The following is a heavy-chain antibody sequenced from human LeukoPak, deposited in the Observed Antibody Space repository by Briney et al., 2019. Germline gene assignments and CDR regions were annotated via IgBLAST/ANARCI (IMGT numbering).Heavy chain of an antibody. CDR3: AREMAV. D-gene: IGHD2-8*01. CDR1: GFNFGTYS. V-gene: IGHV3-33*01. CDR2: IWYDGSNE. Sequence: GGSLRLSCAASGFNFGTYSMHWARQAPGKGLEWVAVIWYDGSNEDYVDSVKGRFTISRDNSKNTLYLQMNSLRAEDTAVYYCAREMAVWGQGALVTVSS. J-gene: IGHJ4*02.